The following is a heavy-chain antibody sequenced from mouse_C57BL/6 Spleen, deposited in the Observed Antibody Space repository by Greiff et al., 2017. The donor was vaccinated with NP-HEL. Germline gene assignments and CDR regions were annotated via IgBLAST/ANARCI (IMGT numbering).Heavy chain of an antibody. CDR1: GFTFSSYG. CDR2: ISSGGSYT. CDR3: ARLYYDYDGYYFDY. Sequence: EVMLVESGGDLVKPGGSLKLSCAASGFTFSSYGMSWVRQTPDKRLEWVATISSGGSYTYYPDSVKGRFTISRDNAKNTLYLQMSSLKSEDTAMYYWARLYYDYDGYYFDYWGQGTTLTVSS. D-gene: IGHD2-4*01. J-gene: IGHJ2*01. V-gene: IGHV5-6*01.